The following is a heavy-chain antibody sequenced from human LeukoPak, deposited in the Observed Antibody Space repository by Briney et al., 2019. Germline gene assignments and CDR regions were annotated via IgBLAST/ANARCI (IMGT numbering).Heavy chain of an antibody. CDR1: GGSFSGYY. V-gene: IGHV4-34*01. CDR2: INHSGST. CDR3: ASRGYDFWSGYYTGIFDY. Sequence: PSETLSLTCAVYGGSFSGYYWSRIRQPPGKGLEWIGEINHSGSTNYNPSLKSRVTISVDTSKNQFSLKLSSVTAADTAVYYCASRGYDFWSGYYTGIFDYWGQGTLVTVSS. D-gene: IGHD3-3*01. J-gene: IGHJ4*02.